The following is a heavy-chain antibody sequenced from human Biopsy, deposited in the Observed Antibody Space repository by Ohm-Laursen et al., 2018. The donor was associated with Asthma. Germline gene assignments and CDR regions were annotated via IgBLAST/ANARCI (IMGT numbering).Heavy chain of an antibody. D-gene: IGHD1-26*01. J-gene: IGHJ4*02. CDR2: ISFDGTNR. CDR1: GFSFSNYG. V-gene: IGHV3-30*18. CDR3: AKEVFPGWELRRGPNS. Sequence: SLRLSCAASGFSFSNYGMHWVRQAPGKGLDWVAVISFDGTNRNYTDSVKGRFTISRDNSRNTLHLEMNSLGAEDTAVYFCAKEVFPGWELRRGPNSWGQGTLVTVSS.